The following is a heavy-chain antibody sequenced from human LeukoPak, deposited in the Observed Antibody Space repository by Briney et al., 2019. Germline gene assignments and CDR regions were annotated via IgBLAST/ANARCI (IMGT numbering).Heavy chain of an antibody. CDR1: GYSISSGYY. V-gene: IGHV4-38-2*01. CDR2: IYHSGST. Sequence: SETLSLTCAVSGYSISSGYYWGWIRQPPGKGLEWIGSIYHSGSTYYNPSLKSRVTISVDTSKNQFSLKLSSVTAADTAVYYCERGPSGYSTPYYYYHMDVWGKGTTVTVSS. CDR3: ERGPSGYSTPYYYYHMDV. J-gene: IGHJ6*03. D-gene: IGHD2-15*01.